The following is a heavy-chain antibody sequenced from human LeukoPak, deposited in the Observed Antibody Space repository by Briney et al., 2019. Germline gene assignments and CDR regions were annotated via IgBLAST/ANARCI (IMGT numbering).Heavy chain of an antibody. V-gene: IGHV3-21*01. CDR1: GFTFSSYS. CDR3: ARGNDILTGYYFDY. J-gene: IGHJ4*02. D-gene: IGHD3-9*01. CDR2: ISSSSSYI. Sequence: GGSLRLSCAASGFTFSSYSMNWVRQAPGKGLEWVSSISSSSSYIYYADSVKGRFTISRDNAKNPLYLQMNSLRAEDTAVYYCARGNDILTGYYFDYWGQGTLVTVSS.